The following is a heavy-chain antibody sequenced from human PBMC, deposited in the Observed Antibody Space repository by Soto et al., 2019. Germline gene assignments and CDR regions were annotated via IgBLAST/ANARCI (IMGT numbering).Heavy chain of an antibody. D-gene: IGHD3-10*01. J-gene: IGHJ4*02. CDR3: ANLPLYGSGFDC. CDR2: ISWNGAAT. V-gene: IGHV3-9*01. CDR1: GFTFDDYA. Sequence: EAQLVESGGGLVQPGRSLRLSCVASGFTFDDYAIHWVRQAPGKGLEWVSGISWNGAATGYADSVKGRFTISSDNAKNSQYLQMSSLRTEDTAIYYCANLPLYGSGFDCWGQGTLVTVSS.